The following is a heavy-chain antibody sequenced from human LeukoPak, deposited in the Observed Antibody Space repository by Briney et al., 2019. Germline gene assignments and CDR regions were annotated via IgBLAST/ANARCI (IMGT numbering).Heavy chain of an antibody. Sequence: GGSLRLSCAASGFTFSSYTMHWVRQAPGKGLEWVAVISYDGSNKYYADSVKGRFTISRDNSKYTLYLQMNSLRAEDTAVYYCARGMTTVTTRYFDLWGRGTLVTVSS. CDR3: ARGMTTVTTRYFDL. CDR2: ISYDGSNK. CDR1: GFTFSSYT. D-gene: IGHD4-17*01. V-gene: IGHV3-30-3*01. J-gene: IGHJ2*01.